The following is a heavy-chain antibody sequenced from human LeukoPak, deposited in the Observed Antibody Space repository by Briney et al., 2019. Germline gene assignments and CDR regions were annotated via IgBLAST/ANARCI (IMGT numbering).Heavy chain of an antibody. CDR1: GGSIRNDY. CDR3: ARGWRTSHNGFDP. Sequence: SETLSLTCTVSGGSIRNDYLSWIRQPAGKGLEWIGRIYDNENTNYNPSPKSRVNMSVDTSKNHFSLKLNSVTAADTAVYYCARGWRTSHNGFDPWGQGTLVTVSS. CDR2: IYDNENT. D-gene: IGHD2-2*01. V-gene: IGHV4-4*07. J-gene: IGHJ5*02.